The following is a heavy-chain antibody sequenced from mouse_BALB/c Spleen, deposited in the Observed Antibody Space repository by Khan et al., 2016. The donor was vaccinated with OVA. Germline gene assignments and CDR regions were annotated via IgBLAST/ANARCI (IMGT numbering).Heavy chain of an antibody. CDR2: IWGGGGT. D-gene: IGHD2-14*01. J-gene: IGHJ4*01. CDR3: TRAYYRYEGYYAMDY. V-gene: IGHV2-6-4*01. CDR1: GFSLSRYN. Sequence: QVQLKESGPGLVAPSQSLSITCTVSGFSLSRYNVHWVRQPPGKGLEWLGMIWGGGGTDYTSALKSRLSISKDDSKRQAFLKMNSLQTDDTAMYYWTRAYYRYEGYYAMDYWGQGTSVTVSS.